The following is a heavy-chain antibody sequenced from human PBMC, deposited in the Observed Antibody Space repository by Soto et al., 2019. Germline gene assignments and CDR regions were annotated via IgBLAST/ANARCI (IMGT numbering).Heavy chain of an antibody. CDR1: GFSFSNYA. V-gene: IGHV3-23*01. CDR3: AKNFFYAPGSYHPWAPFDY. Sequence: EVQLLESGGGWVQPGGSLRLSCAASGFSFSNYAMSWVRQTPGQGLEWVSAMSGRGDSTFYADSVKGRFTLSRDNSKNTLYLQMSSLRAEDTAVYYCAKNFFYAPGSYHPWAPFDYWGQGTLVTVSS. D-gene: IGHD3-10*01. J-gene: IGHJ4*02. CDR2: MSGRGDST.